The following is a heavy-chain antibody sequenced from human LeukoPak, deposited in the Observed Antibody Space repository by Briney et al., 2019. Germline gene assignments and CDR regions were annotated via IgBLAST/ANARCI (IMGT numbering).Heavy chain of an antibody. V-gene: IGHV4-59*01. D-gene: IGHD3-10*01. CDR2: IYYSGSST. CDR1: RGSMSGFI. CDR3: ARTSRHFYGSGTNLTPWPAGMDV. Sequence: PSETLSLTCTVSRGSMSGFIWTSIRQPPGRELEWIGSIYYSGSSTKYNPSLKSRVTISVDTSKSQFSLNLDSATAADTAVYYCARTSRHFYGSGTNLTPWPAGMDVWGQGTTVTVSS. J-gene: IGHJ6*02.